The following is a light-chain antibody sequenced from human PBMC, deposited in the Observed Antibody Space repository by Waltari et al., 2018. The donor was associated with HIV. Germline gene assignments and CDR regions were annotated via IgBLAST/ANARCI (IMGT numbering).Light chain of an antibody. CDR2: RAS. J-gene: IGKJ1*01. CDR1: SYW. Sequence: SYWLAWHQQKPGKAPKLLIYRASDLQSGVPSRFSGSGSGTEFTLTISSLQPDDFATYYCQQYYSYRTFGQGTKVEIK. V-gene: IGKV1-5*03. CDR3: QQYYSYRT.